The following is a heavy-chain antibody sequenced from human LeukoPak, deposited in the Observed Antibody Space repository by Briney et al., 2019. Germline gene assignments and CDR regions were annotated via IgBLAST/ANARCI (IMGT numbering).Heavy chain of an antibody. V-gene: IGHV4-39*01. CDR1: GGSIGRSNHY. CDR2: IYYSGST. CDR3: ARSYYDSSGPALFGYYYGMDV. D-gene: IGHD3-22*01. Sequence: KTSETLSLTCTVSGGSIGRSNHYWGWIRQPPGKGLEWIGSIYYSGSTYYNPSLKSRVTISVDTSKNQFSLKLSSVTAADTAVYYCARSYYDSSGPALFGYYYGMDVWGQGTTVTVSS. J-gene: IGHJ6*02.